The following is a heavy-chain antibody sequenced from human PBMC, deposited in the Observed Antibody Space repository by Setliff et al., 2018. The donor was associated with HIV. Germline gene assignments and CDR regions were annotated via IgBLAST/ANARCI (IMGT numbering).Heavy chain of an antibody. V-gene: IGHV4-39*01. J-gene: IGHJ5*02. CDR2: ISSSGNT. Sequence: NPSETLSLTCTVSGGSISSTSYYWGWIRQPPGTGLEWIGSISSSGNTYYNPSLKSRVTTSVDTPKNQFSLKLNSVTAADTAVYYCARRWGIRGYSPWGQGTLVTVSS. CDR1: GGSISSTSYY. D-gene: IGHD5-18*01. CDR3: ARRWGIRGYSP.